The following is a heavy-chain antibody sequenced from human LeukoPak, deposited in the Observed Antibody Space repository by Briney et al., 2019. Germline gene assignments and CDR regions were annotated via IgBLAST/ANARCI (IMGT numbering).Heavy chain of an antibody. V-gene: IGHV1-18*01. CDR2: ISAYNGNT. CDR1: GYTFTSYG. CDR3: ARVPYPGPYNWFDP. Sequence: GASVRVSCKASGYTFTSYGISWVRQAPGQGLEWMGWISAYNGNTNYAQKLQGRVTMTTDTSTSTAYMELRSLRSDDTAVYYCARVPYPGPYNWFDPWSQGTLVTVSS. J-gene: IGHJ5*02. D-gene: IGHD3-16*01.